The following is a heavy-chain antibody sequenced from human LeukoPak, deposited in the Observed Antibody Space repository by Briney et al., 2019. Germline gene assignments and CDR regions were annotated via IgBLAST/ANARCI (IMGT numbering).Heavy chain of an antibody. CDR3: ALSVAEWYYFDC. CDR1: GYTFTGYY. Sequence: ASVKVSCKASGYTFTGYYMHWVRQAPGRGLEWMGWINPNSGGTNYAQKFQGRVTMTRDTSISTAYMELSRLRSDDTAVYYCALSVAEWYYFDCWGQGTLVTVSS. CDR2: INPNSGGT. V-gene: IGHV1-2*02. D-gene: IGHD6-19*01. J-gene: IGHJ4*02.